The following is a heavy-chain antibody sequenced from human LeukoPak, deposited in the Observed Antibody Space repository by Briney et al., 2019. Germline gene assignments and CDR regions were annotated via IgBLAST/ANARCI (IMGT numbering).Heavy chain of an antibody. CDR2: ISGGGITT. Sequence: GGSLRLSCAASGFTFNSYAMSWVRQAPGKGLEWVSAISGGGITTYYADSVKGRFTISRDNSKNTLYLQMNSLRAEDTAVYYCAKDDFRYFFYGMDVWGQGTTVTVSS. J-gene: IGHJ6*02. CDR1: GFTFNSYA. V-gene: IGHV3-23*01. D-gene: IGHD3-9*01. CDR3: AKDDFRYFFYGMDV.